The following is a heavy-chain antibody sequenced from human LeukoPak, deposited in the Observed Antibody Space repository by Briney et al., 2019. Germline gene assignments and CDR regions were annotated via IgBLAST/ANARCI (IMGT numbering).Heavy chain of an antibody. Sequence: PGGSLRLSCAASGFTFSSYSMNWVRQAPGEGLEWVSYISSLSGTIYYADSVKGRFTISRDNAKNSLYLQMNSLRAEDTAVYYCARVKEWELLGSYFDYWGQGTLVTVSS. CDR3: ARVKEWELLGSYFDY. J-gene: IGHJ4*02. D-gene: IGHD1-26*01. CDR2: ISSLSGTI. V-gene: IGHV3-48*04. CDR1: GFTFSSYS.